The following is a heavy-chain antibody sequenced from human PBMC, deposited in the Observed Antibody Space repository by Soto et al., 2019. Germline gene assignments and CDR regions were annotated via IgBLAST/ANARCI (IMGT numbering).Heavy chain of an antibody. D-gene: IGHD3-3*01. V-gene: IGHV1-69*01. CDR1: GGSFGNSA. CDR2: FIPVYRTL. J-gene: IGHJ4*02. CDR3: ATGVIWIGYFTVDS. Sequence: QELLVQSGAEVKKPGSSVKISCKASGGSFGNSAINWVRQTPGQGLEWLGGFIPVYRTLNYAQKFQGRVTITADESTGTAYMTLSSLASNDTAVYYCATGVIWIGYFTVDSWGQGTRVTVSS.